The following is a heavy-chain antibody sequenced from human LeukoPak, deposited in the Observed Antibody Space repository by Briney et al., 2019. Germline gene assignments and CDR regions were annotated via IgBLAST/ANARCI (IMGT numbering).Heavy chain of an antibody. CDR3: ARAGHTIFGVVIPFDY. Sequence: PSETLSLTCAVYGGSFSGYYWSWIRQPPGKGLEWLGEINHSGSTNYNPSLKSRVTISVDTSKNQFSLKLSSVTAADTAVYYCARAGHTIFGVVIPFDYWGQGTLVTVSS. J-gene: IGHJ4*02. V-gene: IGHV4-34*01. CDR2: INHSGST. CDR1: GGSFSGYY. D-gene: IGHD3-3*01.